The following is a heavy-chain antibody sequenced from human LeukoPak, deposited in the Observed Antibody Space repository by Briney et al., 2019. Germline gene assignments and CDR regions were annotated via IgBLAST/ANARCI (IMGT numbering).Heavy chain of an antibody. J-gene: IGHJ3*02. CDR2: INSDGSTT. Sequence: PGGSLRLSCGASGLTFSSYWMHWVRQAPGKGLVWVSRINSDGSTTTYADSVKGRFTISRDNAKNTLYLQMNSLRAEDTAVYYCARVIYSSGWPAFDIWGQGTMVTVSS. CDR3: ARVIYSSGWPAFDI. CDR1: GLTFSSYW. D-gene: IGHD6-19*01. V-gene: IGHV3-74*01.